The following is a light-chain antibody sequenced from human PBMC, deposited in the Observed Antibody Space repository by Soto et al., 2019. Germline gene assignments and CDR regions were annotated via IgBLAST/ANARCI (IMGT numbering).Light chain of an antibody. CDR2: KAS. V-gene: IGKV1-5*03. J-gene: IGKJ1*01. CDR3: QQRTSSSPWT. CDR1: QSISSW. Sequence: DIQMTQSPATLFASLGYRVTITCRASQSISSWLAWYQQKQGPAPKLLIYKASSLESGVPSRFSRSGSGTELTVTVRSQHPDDCAPYYRQQRTSSSPWTFGQVTKVEIK.